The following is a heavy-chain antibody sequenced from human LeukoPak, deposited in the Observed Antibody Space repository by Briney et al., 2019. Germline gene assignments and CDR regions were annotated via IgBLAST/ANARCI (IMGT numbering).Heavy chain of an antibody. CDR1: GHKFIAYY. CDR3: VREFSGGYFDY. V-gene: IGHV1-2*02. Sequence: GASVKVSCKASGHKFIAYYMHRVRQAPGQGLEWLGWINPNSGGAHYAQKFQGRVTMTRDTSISTAYMELRRLRSEDTAVYYCVREFSGGYFDYWGQGTLVTVSS. CDR2: INPNSGGA. D-gene: IGHD3-16*01. J-gene: IGHJ4*02.